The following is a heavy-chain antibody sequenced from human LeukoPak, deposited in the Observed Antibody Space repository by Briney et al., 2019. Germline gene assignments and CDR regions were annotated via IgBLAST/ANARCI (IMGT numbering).Heavy chain of an antibody. Sequence: PSETLSLTCTVSGGSVSSGSYYWSWIRQPPGKGLEWIGYIYYSGSTNYSPSLKSRVTISVDTSKNQFSLKLSSVTAADTAVYYCARDRKGIAVAGTIKGYWYFDLWGRGTLLTVSS. D-gene: IGHD6-19*01. CDR2: IYYSGST. V-gene: IGHV4-61*01. CDR1: GGSVSSGSYY. CDR3: ARDRKGIAVAGTIKGYWYFDL. J-gene: IGHJ2*01.